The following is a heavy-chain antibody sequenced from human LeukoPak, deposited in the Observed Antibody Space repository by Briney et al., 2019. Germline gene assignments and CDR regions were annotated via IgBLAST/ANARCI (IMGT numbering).Heavy chain of an antibody. V-gene: IGHV3-30*04. CDR3: ATESSLSN. CDR1: GLTFSCLA. D-gene: IGHD2/OR15-2a*01. J-gene: IGHJ4*02. Sequence: PGRSLRLSCAASGLTFSCLAMDWVRQAPGKGLEWVGDISYDGTYASYAASVRGRFTISRDNSKNTLYLQMNSLRTEDTAVYYCATESSLSNWGLGTLVTVSS. CDR2: ISYDGTYA.